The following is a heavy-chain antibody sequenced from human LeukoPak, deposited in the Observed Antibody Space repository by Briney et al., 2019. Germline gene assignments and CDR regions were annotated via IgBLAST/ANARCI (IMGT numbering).Heavy chain of an antibody. CDR2: ISNNGGYT. V-gene: IGHV3-23*01. D-gene: IGHD2-15*01. Sequence: WGSLRLSCAASGFTFSSSAMSWVRQAPGKGLEWVSAISNNGGYTYYADSVQGRFTISRDNSKSTLCLQMNSLRAEDTAVYYCAKQLGYCSDGSCYFPYWGQGTLVTVSS. CDR1: GFTFSSSA. CDR3: AKQLGYCSDGSCYFPY. J-gene: IGHJ4*02.